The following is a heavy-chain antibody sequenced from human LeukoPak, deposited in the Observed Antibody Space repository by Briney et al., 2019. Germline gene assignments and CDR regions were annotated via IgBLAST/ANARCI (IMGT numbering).Heavy chain of an antibody. CDR3: ARQEWLFGLRGGYYYYYMDV. CDR2: INHSGST. CDR1: GGSFSGYY. Sequence: SETLSLTCAVYGGSFSGYYWSWIRQPPGKGLEWIGEINHSGSTNYNPSLKSRVTISVDTSKNQFSLKLSSVTAADTAVYYCARQEWLFGLRGGYYYYYMDVWGKGTTVTVSS. D-gene: IGHD3-3*01. V-gene: IGHV4-34*01. J-gene: IGHJ6*03.